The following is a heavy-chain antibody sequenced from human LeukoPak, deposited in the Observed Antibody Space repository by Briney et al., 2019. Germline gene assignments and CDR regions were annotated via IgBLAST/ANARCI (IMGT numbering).Heavy chain of an antibody. D-gene: IGHD2-2*02. CDR1: GFIFDAYA. CDR3: AKDIANGYCTSVSCYSVPSR. V-gene: IGHV3-43D*03. CDR2: ITSDGAST. Sequence: GGSLRLSCAASGFIFDAYAMHWVRHAPGQGLEWVSLITSDGASTYYADSVKGRFTISRDNSKNSLFLQMNSLRPEDTAFYYCAKDIANGYCTSVSCYSVPSRWGQGTLVTVSS. J-gene: IGHJ4*02.